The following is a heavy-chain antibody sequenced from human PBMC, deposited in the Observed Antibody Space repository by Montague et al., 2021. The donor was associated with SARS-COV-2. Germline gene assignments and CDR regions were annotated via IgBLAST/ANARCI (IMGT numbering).Heavy chain of an antibody. J-gene: IGHJ3*02. CDR1: GGSISGYY. D-gene: IGHD6-19*01. Sequence: SETLSLTCTVSGGSISGYYWSRIRQPPGKGLKWIGYIYYSGSTNYNPSLKSRVTISVDTSKNQFSLKLSSVTAADTAVYYCARGGGWMGNAFDIWGQGTMVTVSS. V-gene: IGHV4-59*01. CDR3: ARGGGWMGNAFDI. CDR2: IYYSGST.